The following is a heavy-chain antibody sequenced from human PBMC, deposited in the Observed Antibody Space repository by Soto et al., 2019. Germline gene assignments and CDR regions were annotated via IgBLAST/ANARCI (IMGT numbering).Heavy chain of an antibody. CDR1: GGTFSSYA. D-gene: IGHD2-15*01. CDR2: IIPIFGTA. V-gene: IGHV1-69*01. CDR3: AIDEQVVVAATHRLGAFDI. J-gene: IGHJ3*02. Sequence: QVQLVQSGAEVKKPGSSVKVSCKASGGTFSSYAISWVRQAPGQGLEWMGGIIPIFGTANYAQKFQGRVTIRADESTSTAYMELSILRSEYTVVYYCAIDEQVVVAATHRLGAFDIWGQGTMVTVSS.